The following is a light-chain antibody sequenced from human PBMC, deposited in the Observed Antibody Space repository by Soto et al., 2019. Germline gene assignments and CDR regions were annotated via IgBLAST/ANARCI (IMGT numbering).Light chain of an antibody. J-gene: IGLJ2*01. Sequence: QAVVTQESSRTVSPGGRVTLNCGSSTGAVTSDHFPFWFQQKPGQAPRALIDDTNTRHSWTPARFSGSLLGGKAALTLSGAQPEDEADYYCLLAYTGARVFGGGTKLTVL. CDR3: LLAYTGARV. CDR1: TGAVTSDHF. CDR2: DTN. V-gene: IGLV7-46*01.